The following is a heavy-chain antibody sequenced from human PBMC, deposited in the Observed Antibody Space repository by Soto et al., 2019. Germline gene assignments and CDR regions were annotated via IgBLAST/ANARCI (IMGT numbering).Heavy chain of an antibody. V-gene: IGHV4-59*01. D-gene: IGHD3-3*01. CDR2: IYYSGST. CDR1: GGSISSYY. J-gene: IGHJ4*02. Sequence: SETLSLTCTVSGGSISSYYWSWIRQPPGKGLEWIGYIYYSGSTNYNPSLKSRVTISVDTSKNQFSLKLSSVTAADTAVYYCARYGPWSGHDYWGQGIQVTVS. CDR3: ARYGPWSGHDY.